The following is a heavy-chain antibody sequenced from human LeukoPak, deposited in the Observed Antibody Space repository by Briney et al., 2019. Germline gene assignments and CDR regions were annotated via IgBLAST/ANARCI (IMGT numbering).Heavy chain of an antibody. Sequence: PSQTLSLICAVSGGSISSGGYSWSWIRQPPEKGLKWIGYIYHSGSTYYNPSLKSRVTISVDRSKNQFSLKLCSVTAADTAVYYCASGPDSYYYGMDVWGQGTTVTVSS. CDR1: GGSISSGGYS. J-gene: IGHJ6*02. V-gene: IGHV4-30-2*01. CDR2: IYHSGST. CDR3: ASGPDSYYYGMDV.